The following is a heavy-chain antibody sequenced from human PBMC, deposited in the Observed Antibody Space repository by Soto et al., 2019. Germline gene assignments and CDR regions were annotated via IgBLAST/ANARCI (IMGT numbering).Heavy chain of an antibody. D-gene: IGHD2-15*01. CDR2: IYYSGST. Sequence: SETLSLTCTVSGGSISSYYWSWIRQPPGKGLEWIGYIYYSGSTNYNPSLKSRVTISVDTSKNQFSLKLSSVTAADTAVYYCARTKRYCSGGSCYSRYYYYMDVWGKGTTVTVSS. J-gene: IGHJ6*03. CDR3: ARTKRYCSGGSCYSRYYYYMDV. V-gene: IGHV4-59*12. CDR1: GGSISSYY.